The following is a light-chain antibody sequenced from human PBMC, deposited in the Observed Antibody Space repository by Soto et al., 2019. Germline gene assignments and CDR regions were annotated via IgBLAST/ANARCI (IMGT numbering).Light chain of an antibody. CDR1: SSDVGGHNY. Sequence: QSVLTQPASVSGSPGQSITISCTGTSSDVGGHNYVSWYQQHPGKAPRLMIYEVTYRPSGVSNRFSGSKSGNTASLTISGLQAEDEADYYCSSYTTSTTYVFGTGTKLTVL. CDR2: EVT. CDR3: SSYTTSTTYV. J-gene: IGLJ1*01. V-gene: IGLV2-14*01.